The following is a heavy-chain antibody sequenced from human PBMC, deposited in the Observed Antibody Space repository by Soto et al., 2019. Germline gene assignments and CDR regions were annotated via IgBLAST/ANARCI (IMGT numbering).Heavy chain of an antibody. Sequence: QITLKESGPTLVKPTQTLTLTCTFSGFSLSTSAVGVGWIRQPPGKALEWLALIYWHDDKQYSPSLKSRLTITKEPSKNQVGLKMTNMDPVETPTNYCAHRLGRHGRGITKTYYLNSWAQGTLVIFSS. D-gene: IGHD3-10*02. CDR1: GFSLSTSAVG. CDR2: IYWHDDK. V-gene: IGHV2-5*01. J-gene: IGHJ4*02. CDR3: AHRLGRHGRGITKTYYLNS.